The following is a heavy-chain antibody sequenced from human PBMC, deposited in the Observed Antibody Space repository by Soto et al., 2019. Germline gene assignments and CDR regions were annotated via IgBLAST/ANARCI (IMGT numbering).Heavy chain of an antibody. J-gene: IGHJ6*02. V-gene: IGHV4-4*02. CDR1: GSSITSGDW. Sequence: SETLSLTCAVSGSSITSGDWWGWVRQPPGKGLEWIGEIHTSGVTNYNPSLKSRVTISVDTSKNQFSLKLSSVTAADTAVYYCARSPDISCYYPRWYSYCMHFCCQGPLVSGSS. D-gene: IGHD3-22*01. CDR3: ARSPDISCYYPRWYSYCMHF. CDR2: IHTSGVT.